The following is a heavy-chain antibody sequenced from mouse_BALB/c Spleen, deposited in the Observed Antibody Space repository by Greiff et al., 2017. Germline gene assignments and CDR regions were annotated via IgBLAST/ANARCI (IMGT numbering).Heavy chain of an antibody. D-gene: IGHD2-4*01. V-gene: IGHV3-2*02. CDR1: GYSITSDYA. CDR2: ISYSGST. Sequence: EVQLQESGPGLVKPSQSLSLTCTVTGYSITSDYAWNWLRQFPGNKLEWMGYISYSGSTSYNPSLKSRISITRDTSKNQFFLQLNSVTTEDTATYYCARDYDYSMDYWGQGTSVTVSS. CDR3: ARDYDYSMDY. J-gene: IGHJ4*01.